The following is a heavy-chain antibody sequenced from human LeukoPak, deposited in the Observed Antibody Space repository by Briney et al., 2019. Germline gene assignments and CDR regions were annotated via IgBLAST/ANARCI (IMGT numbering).Heavy chain of an antibody. J-gene: IGHJ5*02. D-gene: IGHD6-13*01. Sequence: GGSLRLSCVPSGFTFSNYWMSWVRQAPGKGLEWVANIKQDGSEKYYVDSVKGRFTISRDNAKNSLYLQMNSLRAEDTAVYYCAREISTWYQTEGSFDPWGQGTLVTVSS. CDR2: IKQDGSEK. V-gene: IGHV3-7*01. CDR1: GFTFSNYW. CDR3: AREISTWYQTEGSFDP.